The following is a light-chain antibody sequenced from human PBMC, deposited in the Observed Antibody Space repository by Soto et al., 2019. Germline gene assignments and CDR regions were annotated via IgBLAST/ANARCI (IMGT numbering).Light chain of an antibody. V-gene: IGLV2-8*01. CDR2: EVN. Sequence: QSALTQPPSASGSPGQSVAISCTGTSSDVGGYNYVSWYQQHPGKAPKLMIYEVNKRPSGVPDRFSGSKSGNTASLTVSGLQAEDEADYYCSSYAGSNFHYVFGTGTKLTVL. J-gene: IGLJ1*01. CDR1: SSDVGGYNY. CDR3: SSYAGSNFHYV.